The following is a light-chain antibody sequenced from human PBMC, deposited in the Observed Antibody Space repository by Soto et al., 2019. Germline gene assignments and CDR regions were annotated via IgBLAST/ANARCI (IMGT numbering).Light chain of an antibody. J-gene: IGKJ1*01. CDR3: QHYISYSEA. V-gene: IGKV1-5*03. CDR2: KAS. CDR1: QTISSW. Sequence: DIQMTQPPSTLSGSVGDRVIITCRASQTISSWLAWYQQKPGKAPKLLIYKASTLKSGVPSRFSGSGSGTVFTLTISSLQPDDFATYYCQHYISYSEAFGQGTKVELK.